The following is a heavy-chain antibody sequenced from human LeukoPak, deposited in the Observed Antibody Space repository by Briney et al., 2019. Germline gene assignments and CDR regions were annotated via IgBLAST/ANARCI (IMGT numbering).Heavy chain of an antibody. CDR1: GYTFTSFG. J-gene: IGHJ4*02. CDR3: ARDGIAATGRDY. V-gene: IGHV1-18*01. CDR2: ISPYSGNT. Sequence: ASVKVSCKASGYTFTSFGINWVRQAPGQGLEWMGWISPYSGNTNYEQKFQGRLTMTTNTSAGTAYMELRGLRSDDTAVYYCARDGIAATGRDYWGQGTLVTVSS. D-gene: IGHD6-13*01.